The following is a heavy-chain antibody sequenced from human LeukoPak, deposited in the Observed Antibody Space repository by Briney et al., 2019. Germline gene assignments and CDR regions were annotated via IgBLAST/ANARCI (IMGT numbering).Heavy chain of an antibody. CDR2: IYSGGST. D-gene: IGHD3-16*01. V-gene: IGHV3-53*01. CDR1: GFTVSSNY. CDR3: AREDDYVWGSYGAFDI. J-gene: IGHJ3*02. Sequence: GGSLRLSCAASGFTVSSNYMSWVRQALGKGLEWVSVIYSGGSTYYADSVKGRFTISRDNSKNTLYLQMNSLRAEDTAVYYCAREDDYVWGSYGAFDIWGQGTMVAVSS.